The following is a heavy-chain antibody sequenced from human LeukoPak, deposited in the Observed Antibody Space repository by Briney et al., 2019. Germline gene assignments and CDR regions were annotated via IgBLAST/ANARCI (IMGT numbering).Heavy chain of an antibody. CDR1: GGTFSSYA. Sequence: SVKVSCKTSGGTFSSYAISWVRQAPGQGLEWMGRIIPILGIANYAQKFQGRVTITADKSTSTAYMELSTLRAEDTAVYYCAKDGPSRSFQEWGQGTLVTVSS. J-gene: IGHJ1*01. D-gene: IGHD2/OR15-2a*01. V-gene: IGHV1-69*04. CDR2: IIPILGIA. CDR3: AKDGPSRSFQE.